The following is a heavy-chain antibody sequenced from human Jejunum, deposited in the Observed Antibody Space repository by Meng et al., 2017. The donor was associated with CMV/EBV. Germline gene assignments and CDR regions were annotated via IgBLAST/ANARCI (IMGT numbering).Heavy chain of an antibody. J-gene: IGHJ5*02. CDR3: VLMIPADTNYFDP. Sequence: SGGSILSGARYCTWIRQSPGKGLEWIGNVYYSGTTSYNRSLKSRVTISVDTSKNQFSLKLASVIAADTAVYYCVLMIPADTNYFDPWGQGTLVTVSS. CDR1: GGSILSGARY. CDR2: VYYSGTT. V-gene: IGHV4-30-4*01. D-gene: IGHD6-25*01.